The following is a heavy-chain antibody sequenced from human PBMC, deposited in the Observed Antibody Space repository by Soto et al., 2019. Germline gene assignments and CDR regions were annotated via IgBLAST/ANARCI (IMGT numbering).Heavy chain of an antibody. Sequence: PSETLSLTCTVSGGSISSSSYYWGWIRQPPGKGLEWIGSIYYSGSTYYNPSLKSRVTISVDTSKNQFSLKLSSVTAADTAVYYCAIAAAGIGYYYYSMDVWGQGTTVTVSS. CDR3: AIAAAGIGYYYYSMDV. J-gene: IGHJ6*02. D-gene: IGHD6-13*01. CDR2: IYYSGST. V-gene: IGHV4-39*01. CDR1: GGSISSSSYY.